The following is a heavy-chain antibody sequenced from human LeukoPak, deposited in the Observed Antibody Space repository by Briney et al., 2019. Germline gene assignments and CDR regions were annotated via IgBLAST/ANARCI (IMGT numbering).Heavy chain of an antibody. D-gene: IGHD3-3*01. CDR1: GGTFSSYA. V-gene: IGHV1-69*01. Sequence: GSSVKVSCKASGGTFSSYAISWVRQAPGQGLEWMGGIIPIFGTANYAQKFQGRVTITADESTSTAYMELRSLRSDDTAVYYCARDGAEGYYDFWSGSLYYYYMDVWGKGTTVTVSS. J-gene: IGHJ6*03. CDR3: ARDGAEGYYDFWSGSLYYYYMDV. CDR2: IIPIFGTA.